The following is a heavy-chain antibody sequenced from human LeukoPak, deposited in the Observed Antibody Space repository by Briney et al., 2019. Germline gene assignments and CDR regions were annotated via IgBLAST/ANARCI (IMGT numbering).Heavy chain of an antibody. CDR1: GYSFTSHY. Sequence: ASVKVSCKASGYSFTSHYMHWVRQAPGQGLEWMGLINPSGSSTLYAQKFQGRVTMTRDMSTTTDYMELSSLRSDDTAVYYCARDPHEFSSGWSHFDYWGQGTLVTVSS. D-gene: IGHD6-19*01. CDR2: INPSGSST. V-gene: IGHV1-46*01. CDR3: ARDPHEFSSGWSHFDY. J-gene: IGHJ4*02.